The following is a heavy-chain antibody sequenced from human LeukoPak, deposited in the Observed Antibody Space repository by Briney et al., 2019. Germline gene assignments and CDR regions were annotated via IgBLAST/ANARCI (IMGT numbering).Heavy chain of an antibody. V-gene: IGHV4-39*01. CDR3: ARRLAYKRVVGARTVYAFDI. Sequence: SETLSLTCTVSGGSISSSSYYWGWIRQPPGKGLEWIGSIYYSGSTYYNPSLKSRVTISVDTSKNQFSLKLSSVAAADTAVYYCARRLAYKRVVGARTVYAFDIWGQGTMVTVSS. CDR1: GGSISSSSYY. J-gene: IGHJ3*02. D-gene: IGHD1-26*01. CDR2: IYYSGST.